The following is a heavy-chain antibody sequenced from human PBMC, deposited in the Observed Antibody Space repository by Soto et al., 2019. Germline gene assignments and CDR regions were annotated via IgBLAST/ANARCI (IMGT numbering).Heavy chain of an antibody. Sequence: QVQLVESGGGVVQPGRSLRLSCAASGFTFSSYGMHWVRQAPGKGLVWVAVISNDGSNKYYADSVKGRFTISRDNSKNTLSLQMNNMRAEDTAVYYCAKDFRVAAAGYYYYYGMDVWGQGTTVTVSS. CDR1: GFTFSSYG. CDR3: AKDFRVAAAGYYYYYGMDV. D-gene: IGHD6-13*01. J-gene: IGHJ6*02. CDR2: ISNDGSNK. V-gene: IGHV3-30*18.